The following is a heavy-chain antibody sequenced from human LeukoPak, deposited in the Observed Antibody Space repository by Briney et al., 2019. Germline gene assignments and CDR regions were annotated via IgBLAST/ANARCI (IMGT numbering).Heavy chain of an antibody. V-gene: IGHV4-59*01. J-gene: IGHJ2*01. CDR2: IYYSGST. Sequence: PSETLSLTCTVSGGSISSYHWSWIRQPPGKGLEWIGHIYYSGSTNYNPSLKGRVTISVDTSKNQFSLKLSSVTAADTAVYYCARDKVADTNWYFDLWGRGTLVTVSS. CDR3: ARDKVADTNWYFDL. D-gene: IGHD6-19*01. CDR1: GGSISSYH.